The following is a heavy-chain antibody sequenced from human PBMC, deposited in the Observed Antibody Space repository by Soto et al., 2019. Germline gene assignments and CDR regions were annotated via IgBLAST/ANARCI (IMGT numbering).Heavy chain of an antibody. CDR2: IYTSGST. Sequence: SETLSLTCTVSGDSINSYYWSWIRQPAGKGLEWIGRIYTSGSTNYNPSLKSRVTMSVDTSKNQFSLRLNSVTAADTAVYYCARELMTYYDFWSGSNPAGMDVWGQGTTVTVSS. CDR1: GDSINSYY. V-gene: IGHV4-4*07. J-gene: IGHJ6*02. CDR3: ARELMTYYDFWSGSNPAGMDV. D-gene: IGHD3-3*01.